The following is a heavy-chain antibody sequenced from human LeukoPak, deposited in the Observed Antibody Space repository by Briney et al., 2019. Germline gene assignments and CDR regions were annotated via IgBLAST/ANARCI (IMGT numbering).Heavy chain of an antibody. CDR2: ISQSGNT. J-gene: IGHJ4*02. Sequence: KSSETLSLTCTVSGYSISSGYDWGWMRQAPGKGLEWLGSISQSGNTYNNPSLKSRVTLSVDTSKNQVSLKLTSVTAADTAVYYCARSEINDYFKYWGQGILVTVST. CDR3: ARSEINDYFKY. CDR1: GYSISSGYD. V-gene: IGHV4-38-2*02. D-gene: IGHD3-16*01.